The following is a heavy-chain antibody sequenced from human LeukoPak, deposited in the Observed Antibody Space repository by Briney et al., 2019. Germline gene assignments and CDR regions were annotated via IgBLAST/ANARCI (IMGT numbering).Heavy chain of an antibody. CDR1: GATVSGNY. D-gene: IGHD3-22*01. J-gene: IGHJ5*02. V-gene: IGHV4-59*08. CDR2: IFYIGRT. CDR3: ARGGGIPYDSGGLPGWFDP. Sequence: SEPLSLTCTVSGATVSGNYWSWIRQPPGRGLEWIGHIFYIGRTSYNPSLKTRVTMSVDTSMSQFSLRLDSVTVADTAVYYCARGGGIPYDSGGLPGWFDPWGQGIKVTVSS.